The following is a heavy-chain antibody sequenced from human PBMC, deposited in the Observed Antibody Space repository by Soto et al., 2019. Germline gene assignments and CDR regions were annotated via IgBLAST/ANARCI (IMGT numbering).Heavy chain of an antibody. CDR2: ISYDGSNK. D-gene: IGHD5-18*01. CDR1: GFTFSSYA. V-gene: IGHV3-30-3*01. Sequence: QVQLVESGGGVVQPGRSLRLSCAASGFTFSSYAMHWVRQAPGKGLEWVAVISYDGSNKYYADSVKGRFTISRDNSKNTLYLQMNSLRAEDTAVYYCARGGYSYGAYYFDYWGQGTLVTVSS. J-gene: IGHJ4*02. CDR3: ARGGYSYGAYYFDY.